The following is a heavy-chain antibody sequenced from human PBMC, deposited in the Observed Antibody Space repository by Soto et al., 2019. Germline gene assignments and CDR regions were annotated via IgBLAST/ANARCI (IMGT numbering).Heavy chain of an antibody. V-gene: IGHV3-30*18. J-gene: IGHJ5*02. D-gene: IGHD1-26*01. CDR1: GFTFSSYG. CDR3: AKGQWEPPFDP. Sequence: QVQLVESGGGVVQPGRSLRLSCAASGFTFSSYGMHWVRQAPGKGLEWVAVISYDGSNKYYADSVKGRFTISRDNSKNTLYLQMNSLRAEDTAVYYCAKGQWEPPFDPWGQGTLVTVSS. CDR2: ISYDGSNK.